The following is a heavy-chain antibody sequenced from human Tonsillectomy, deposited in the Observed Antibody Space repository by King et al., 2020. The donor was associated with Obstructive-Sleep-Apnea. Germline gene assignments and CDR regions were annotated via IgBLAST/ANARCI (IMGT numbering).Heavy chain of an antibody. CDR2: IDPSDSYT. CDR1: GYSFTSYW. V-gene: IGHV5-10-1*01. CDR3: ARRDFWSGYYMGGYYYGMDV. Sequence: EVQLVESGAEVKKPGESLRISCKGSGYSFTSYWFSWVRQMPGKGLEWMGRIDPSDSYTNYSPSFQGHVTISADKSISTAYLQWSSLKASDTAMYYCARRDFWSGYYMGGYYYGMDVWGQGTTVTVSS. D-gene: IGHD3-3*01. J-gene: IGHJ6*02.